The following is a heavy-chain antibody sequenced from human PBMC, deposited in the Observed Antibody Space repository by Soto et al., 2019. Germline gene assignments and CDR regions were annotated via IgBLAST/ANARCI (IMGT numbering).Heavy chain of an antibody. CDR1: GLTVSTNF. D-gene: IGHD3-10*01. J-gene: IGHJ4*02. V-gene: IGHV3-53*01. Sequence: GGSLRLSCAASGLTVSTNFMSWVRQTPGKGLEWVSVIYSGGSTYYADSVKGRFAISRDNAKNTVYLQMSSLSAEDTAIYYCARASANYGSGTYIFSGEHFFDYWGQGTLVTVSS. CDR2: IYSGGST. CDR3: ARASANYGSGTYIFSGEHFFDY.